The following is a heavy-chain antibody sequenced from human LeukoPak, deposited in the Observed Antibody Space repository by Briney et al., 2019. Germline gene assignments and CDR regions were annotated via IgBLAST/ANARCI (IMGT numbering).Heavy chain of an antibody. J-gene: IGHJ6*02. D-gene: IGHD6-19*01. CDR2: IVGISGSP. Sequence: PGGSLRLSCAASGFTFSSYAMSWVRQAPGKGLEWVSGIVGISGSPNYADSVKGRFTVSRDTSKNTLCLQMNSLRVDDTAVYYCAKQAGSYSHYGVEFWGQGTTVTVSS. V-gene: IGHV3-23*01. CDR1: GFTFSSYA. CDR3: AKQAGSYSHYGVEF.